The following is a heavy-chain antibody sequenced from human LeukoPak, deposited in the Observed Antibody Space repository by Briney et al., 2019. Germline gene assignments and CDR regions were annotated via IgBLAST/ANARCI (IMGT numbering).Heavy chain of an antibody. CDR3: ARDPSAVTANTYA. D-gene: IGHD2-2*01. V-gene: IGHV3-66*01. Sequence: GGSLRLSCVASGFVFNNYAMSWVRQAPGKGLEWVSLIFSGGDTQYADSVKDRFTISRDASKNTLYLQMSNLRAEDTAVYYCARDPSAVTANTYAWGQGTLVTVSS. J-gene: IGHJ5*02. CDR1: GFVFNNYA. CDR2: IFSGGDT.